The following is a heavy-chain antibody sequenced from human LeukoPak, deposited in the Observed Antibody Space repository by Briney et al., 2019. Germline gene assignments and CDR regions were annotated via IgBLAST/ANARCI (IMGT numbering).Heavy chain of an antibody. CDR3: ARFYYMDV. Sequence: GGSLRLSCAASGFTVSSNYMSWVRQAPGKGLEGVSVIYSGGSTYYADSVKGRFTISRDSSKNTLYLQMNSLRPEDTAVYYCARFYYMDVWAKGPRSPSP. CDR2: IYSGGST. V-gene: IGHV3-66*02. J-gene: IGHJ6*03. CDR1: GFTVSSNY.